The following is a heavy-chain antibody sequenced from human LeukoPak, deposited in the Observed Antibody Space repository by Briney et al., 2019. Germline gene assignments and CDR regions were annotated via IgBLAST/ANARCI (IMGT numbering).Heavy chain of an antibody. CDR2: ISGSGSNM. CDR1: GFTFSDYY. Sequence: GGSLRLSCAASGFTFSDYYMSWICRAPGKRLEWVSFISGSGSNMYYADSVKGRFTISRDNAKNSLYLEMNSLRAEDTAVYYCAREDGTYYPLDYWGQGTLVTVSS. D-gene: IGHD1-26*01. V-gene: IGHV3-11*01. CDR3: AREDGTYYPLDY. J-gene: IGHJ4*02.